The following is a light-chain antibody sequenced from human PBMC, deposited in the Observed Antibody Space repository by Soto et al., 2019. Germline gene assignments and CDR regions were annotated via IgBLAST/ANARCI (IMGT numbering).Light chain of an antibody. Sequence: QMTHSPSNPSASVADIVTITCRASQSISSWLAWYQQKPGKAPKLLIYKASTLKSGVPSRFSGSGSGTEFTLTISSLQPDDFATYYCQHYNSYSEAFGQGTKVDIK. V-gene: IGKV1-5*03. CDR1: QSISSW. J-gene: IGKJ1*01. CDR2: KAS. CDR3: QHYNSYSEA.